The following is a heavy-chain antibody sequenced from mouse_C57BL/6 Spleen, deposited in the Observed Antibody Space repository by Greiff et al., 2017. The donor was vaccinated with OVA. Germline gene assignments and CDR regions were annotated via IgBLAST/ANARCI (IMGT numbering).Heavy chain of an antibody. V-gene: IGHV14-1*01. CDR2: IDPEDGDT. Sequence: EVQLQQSGAELVRPGASVKLSCTASGFNFKDYYMHWVKQRPEQGLEWIGRIDPEDGDTEYAPKFKGKATLTADTSSNTAYLQLSSLTSEDSAVYYCTTESNYLWFAYWGQGTLVTVSA. D-gene: IGHD2-5*01. CDR1: GFNFKDYY. CDR3: TTESNYLWFAY. J-gene: IGHJ3*01.